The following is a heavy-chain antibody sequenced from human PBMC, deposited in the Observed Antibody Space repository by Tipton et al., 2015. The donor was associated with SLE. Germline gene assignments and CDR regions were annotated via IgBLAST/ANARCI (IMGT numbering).Heavy chain of an antibody. D-gene: IGHD4-11*01. Sequence: GSLRLSCAASGFNFRRNWMHWVRQVPGKGLVWVSRMNSDGSNIFYSDSVKGRLTVSRDNAKNALYLQMSSLTAEDTAMYFCARETTSGAFDIWGQGTLVTVSS. V-gene: IGHV3-74*01. CDR2: MNSDGSNI. CDR1: GFNFRRNW. J-gene: IGHJ3*02. CDR3: ARETTSGAFDI.